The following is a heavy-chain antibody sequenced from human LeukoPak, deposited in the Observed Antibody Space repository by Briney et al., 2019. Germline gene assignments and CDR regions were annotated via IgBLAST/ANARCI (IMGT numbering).Heavy chain of an antibody. V-gene: IGHV3-9*01. D-gene: IGHD2/OR15-2a*01. Sequence: QPGRSLRLSCAASGFTFDDYAMHWVRQAPGKGLEWISGISWNSGSIGYADSVEGRFTISRDNAKNSLYLQMNSLRAEDTALYYCAKDTISKSSGFDYWGQGTLVTVSS. J-gene: IGHJ4*02. CDR3: AKDTISKSSGFDY. CDR2: ISWNSGSI. CDR1: GFTFDDYA.